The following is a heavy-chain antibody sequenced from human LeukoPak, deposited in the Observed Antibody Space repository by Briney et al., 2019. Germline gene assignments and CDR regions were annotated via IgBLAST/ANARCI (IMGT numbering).Heavy chain of an antibody. Sequence: ASVKVSCKASGYTFTRYDINWVRQATGQGLEWMGWMNPNSGNTGYAQKFQGRVTMTRNTSISTAYMELSSLRSEDTAVYYCASKRGYSGYDEFDYWGQGTLVTVSS. J-gene: IGHJ4*02. CDR1: GYTFTRYD. CDR3: ASKRGYSGYDEFDY. D-gene: IGHD5-12*01. V-gene: IGHV1-8*01. CDR2: MNPNSGNT.